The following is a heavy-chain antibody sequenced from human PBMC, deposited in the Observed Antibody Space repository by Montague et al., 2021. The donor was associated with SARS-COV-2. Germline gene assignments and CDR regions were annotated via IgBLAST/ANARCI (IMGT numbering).Heavy chain of an antibody. CDR1: RDSISSHNYF. D-gene: IGHD3-16*01. CDR2: VDYSGLT. Sequence: SETLSLTCTVSRDSISSHNYFWAWIRQPPGKGLEWIGSVDYSGLTFYNPSLESRVTISVDTSKNQFSLKVNSVTAADTAVYYCAKHGGALAWGGFDIWGQGTMVTVSS. J-gene: IGHJ4*02. CDR3: AKHGGALAWGGFDI. V-gene: IGHV4-39*07.